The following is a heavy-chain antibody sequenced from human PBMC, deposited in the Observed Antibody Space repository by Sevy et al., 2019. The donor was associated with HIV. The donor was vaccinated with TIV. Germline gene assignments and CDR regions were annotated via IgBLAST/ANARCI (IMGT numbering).Heavy chain of an antibody. CDR3: TTLGVTYYDFWSGYPPNAFDI. CDR2: IKSKTDGGTT. Sequence: GGSLRLSCAASGFTFSNAWMSWVRQAPGKGLEWVGRIKSKTDGGTTDYVAPVKGRFTISRDDSKNTLYLQMNSLKTEDTAVYYCTTLGVTYYDFWSGYPPNAFDIWGQGTMVTVSS. J-gene: IGHJ3*02. D-gene: IGHD3-3*01. V-gene: IGHV3-15*01. CDR1: GFTFSNAW.